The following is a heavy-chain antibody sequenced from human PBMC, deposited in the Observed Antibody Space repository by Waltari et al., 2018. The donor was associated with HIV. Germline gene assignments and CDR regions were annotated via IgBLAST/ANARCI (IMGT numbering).Heavy chain of an antibody. CDR2: ISGDGSST. CDR3: VREVVVAATWWFDP. D-gene: IGHD2-15*01. J-gene: IGHJ5*02. Sequence: EVQLVESGGGLVQPGGSLRLSCAASGFTFSNYWMHWVRQAPGKGLVWVSRISGDGSSTTYADSVKGRFTISRDNPKNTLYLQMNSLRVDDTAVYYCVREVVVAATWWFDPWGQGTLVTVSS. CDR1: GFTFSNYW. V-gene: IGHV3-74*01.